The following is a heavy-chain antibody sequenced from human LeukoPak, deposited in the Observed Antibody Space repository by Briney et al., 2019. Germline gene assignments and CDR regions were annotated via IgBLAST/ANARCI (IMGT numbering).Heavy chain of an antibody. CDR3: ARDRDVDTAMVTAPFDY. D-gene: IGHD5-18*01. V-gene: IGHV3-33*08. J-gene: IGHJ4*02. CDR2: IWYDGSNK. Sequence: GGSLRLSCAASGFTFSSYAMSWVRQAPGKGLEWVAVIWYDGSNKYYADSVKGRFTISRDNSKNTLYLQMSSLRAEDTAVYYCARDRDVDTAMVTAPFDYWGQGTLVTVSS. CDR1: GFTFSSYA.